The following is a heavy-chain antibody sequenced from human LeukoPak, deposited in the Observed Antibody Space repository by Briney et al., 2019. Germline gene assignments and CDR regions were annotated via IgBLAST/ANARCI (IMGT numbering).Heavy chain of an antibody. V-gene: IGHV3-21*01. CDR3: ARDRAWVVVPAAIVTVTTTELDY. J-gene: IGHJ4*02. D-gene: IGHD2-2*02. Sequence: PGGSLRLSCAASGFTFSSYSMNWVRQAPGKGLEWVSSISSSSSYIYYADSVKGRFTISRDNAKNSLYLQMNSLRAEDTAVYYCARDRAWVVVPAAIVTVTTTELDYWGQGTLVTVSS. CDR2: ISSSSSYI. CDR1: GFTFSSYS.